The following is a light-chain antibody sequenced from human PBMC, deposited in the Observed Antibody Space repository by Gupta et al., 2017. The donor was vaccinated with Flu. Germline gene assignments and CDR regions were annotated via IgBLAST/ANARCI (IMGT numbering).Light chain of an antibody. J-gene: IGKJ1*01. CDR1: QSVSRY. Sequence: PGTLSLSPGERATLACRARQSVSRYMDWYQQRPGQAPRLLIYAASSRAAGIPDRFSGSGSGTDFTLTISRLEPEDFAVYYCQQEDSSPRTFGQGTKVEIK. V-gene: IGKV3-20*01. CDR3: QQEDSSPRT. CDR2: AAS.